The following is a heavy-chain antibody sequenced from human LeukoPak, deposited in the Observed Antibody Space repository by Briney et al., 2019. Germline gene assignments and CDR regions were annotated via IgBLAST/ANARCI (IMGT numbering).Heavy chain of an antibody. V-gene: IGHV4-4*07. J-gene: IGHJ6*01. CDR3: ARRIRARGFLDSSQIVQKYYYGMDV. CDR1: GGSISSHY. Sequence: SETLSLTCTVSGGSISSHYWSWIRQPAGKGLEWIGRVSASGTTNYNPSLKSRVTMSVDTSREQFSLKLRYVTDAETAIYYCARRIRARGFLDSSQIVQKYYYGMDVWGQGTTVTVSS. CDR2: VSASGTT. D-gene: IGHD2-8*01.